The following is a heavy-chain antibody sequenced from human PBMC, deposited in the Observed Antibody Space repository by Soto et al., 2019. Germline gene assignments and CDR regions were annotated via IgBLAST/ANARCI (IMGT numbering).Heavy chain of an antibody. V-gene: IGHV3-23*01. CDR3: AKSEAPRRAIGYYFDY. Sequence: GESLKISCAASGFTFSSYAMSWVRQAPGKGLEWVSAISGSGGSTYYADSVKGRFTISRDNSKNTLYLQMNSLRAEDTAVYYCAKSEAPRRAIGYYFDYWGQGTLVTVSS. D-gene: IGHD3-22*01. CDR2: ISGSGGST. CDR1: GFTFSSYA. J-gene: IGHJ4*02.